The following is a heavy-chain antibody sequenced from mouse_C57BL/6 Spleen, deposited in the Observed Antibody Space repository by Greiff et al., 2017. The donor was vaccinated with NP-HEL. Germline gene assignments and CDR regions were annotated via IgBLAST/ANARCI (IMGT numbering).Heavy chain of an antibody. CDR1: GFTFSSYA. V-gene: IGHV5-4*01. CDR2: ISDGGSYT. Sequence: EVKLVESGGGLVKPGGSLKLSCAASGFTFSSYAMSWVCQTPEKRLEWVATISDGGSYTYYPDNVKGRFTISRDNAKNNLYLQMSHLKSEDTAMYYCARDNTPYWGKGTLVTVAA. CDR3: ARDNTPY. J-gene: IGHJ3*01.